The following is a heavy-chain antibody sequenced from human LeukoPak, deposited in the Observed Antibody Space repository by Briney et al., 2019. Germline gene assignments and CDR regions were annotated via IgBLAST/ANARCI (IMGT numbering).Heavy chain of an antibody. J-gene: IGHJ5*01. Sequence: GRSLRLSCAASGFTFSSYGMHWVRQAPGKGLEWVAYISYDGIYENYTDSVKGRFTIARDNSKTTLYLQMISLRPEDSAVYFCAKDRSTGWYAGFDFWGQGTLVTVSS. CDR2: ISYDGIYE. CDR1: GFTFSSYG. D-gene: IGHD6-19*01. V-gene: IGHV3-30*18. CDR3: AKDRSTGWYAGFDF.